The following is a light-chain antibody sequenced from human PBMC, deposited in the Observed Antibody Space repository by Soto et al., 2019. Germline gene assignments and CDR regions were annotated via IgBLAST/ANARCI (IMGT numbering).Light chain of an antibody. CDR1: SSDVGGYNF. J-gene: IGLJ2*01. CDR2: EVS. CDR3: SSYAGSNIVV. V-gene: IGLV2-8*01. Sequence: QSVLTQPPSASGSPGQSVTISCTGTSSDVGGYNFVSWYQQHPGKAPKLMIYEVSERPSGVPDRFSGSKSGNTASLTVSGLQAEDETDYYYSSYAGSNIVVFGGGTKVTVL.